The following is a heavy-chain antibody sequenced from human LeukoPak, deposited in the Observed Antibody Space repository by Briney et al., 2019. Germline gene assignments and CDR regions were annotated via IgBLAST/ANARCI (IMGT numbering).Heavy chain of an antibody. CDR1: GGSISGYH. D-gene: IGHD2-15*01. CDR3: ARVLVVAGHSDYSYFDL. Sequence: SETLSLTCTVSGGSISGYHWSWIRQPARKGLEWIGRIYSSGSTYYNPSLKSRVTVSVDTSKSQFSLKLSSVTAADTAVYYCARVLVVAGHSDYSYFDLWGRGTLVTVSS. V-gene: IGHV4-4*07. J-gene: IGHJ2*01. CDR2: IYSSGST.